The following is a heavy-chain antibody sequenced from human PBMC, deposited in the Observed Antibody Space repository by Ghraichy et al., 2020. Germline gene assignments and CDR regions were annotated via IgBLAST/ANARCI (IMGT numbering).Heavy chain of an antibody. V-gene: IGHV3-23*01. J-gene: IGHJ4*02. CDR1: GFSFSSYP. Sequence: GGSLRLSCAASGFSFSSYPMSWVRQAPGKGLEWVSSISGSGDSTYYADSVKGRFTISRDNSKNTLYLQMNSLRAEDTAVYYCAKGGLNYHDYIWWSYRYFDYWGQGTLVSISS. CDR3: AKGGLNYHDYIWWSYRYFDY. D-gene: IGHD3-16*02. CDR2: ISGSGDST.